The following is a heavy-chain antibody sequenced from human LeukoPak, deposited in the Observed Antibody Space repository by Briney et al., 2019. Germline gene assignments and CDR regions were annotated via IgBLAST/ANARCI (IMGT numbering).Heavy chain of an antibody. CDR1: GGSFSGYY. CDR2: INHSGST. D-gene: IGHD6-19*01. Sequence: SETLSLTCAVYGGSFSGYYWSWIRQPPGKGLEWIGEINHSGSTNYNPSLKSRVTISVDTSKNQFSLKLSSVTAADTAVYYCARGGRYYSSGWQKELDYWGQGTLVTVSS. CDR3: ARGGRYYSSGWQKELDY. J-gene: IGHJ4*02. V-gene: IGHV4-34*01.